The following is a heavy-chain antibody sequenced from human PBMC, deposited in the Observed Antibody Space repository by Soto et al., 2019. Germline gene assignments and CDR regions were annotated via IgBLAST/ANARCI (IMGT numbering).Heavy chain of an antibody. D-gene: IGHD3-10*01. V-gene: IGHV5-51*01. Sequence: GESLKISCKGSGYSFTSYWIGWVRQMPGKGLEWMGIIYPGDSDTRYSPSFQGQVTISADKSISTAYLQWSSLKASDTAMYYCARHGTGSYNQEFYYYYGMDVWGQGTTGTVSS. J-gene: IGHJ6*02. CDR2: IYPGDSDT. CDR3: ARHGTGSYNQEFYYYYGMDV. CDR1: GYSFTSYW.